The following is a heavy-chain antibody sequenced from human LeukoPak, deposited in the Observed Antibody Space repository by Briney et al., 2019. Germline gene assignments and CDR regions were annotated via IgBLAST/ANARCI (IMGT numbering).Heavy chain of an antibody. CDR3: ARHYYSSGWLYFQH. D-gene: IGHD6-19*01. CDR2: IYYSGST. CDR1: GGSISSSSYY. J-gene: IGHJ1*01. Sequence: SETLSLTCTVSGGSISSSSYYWGWIRQPPGKGLEWIGSIYYSGSTYYNPSLKSRVTISVDTSKNQFPLKLSSVTAADTAVYYCARHYYSSGWLYFQHWGQGTLVTVSS. V-gene: IGHV4-39*01.